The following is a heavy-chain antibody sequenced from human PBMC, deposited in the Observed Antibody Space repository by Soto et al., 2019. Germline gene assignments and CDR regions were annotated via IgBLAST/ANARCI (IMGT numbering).Heavy chain of an antibody. CDR1: GDSISSGGYF. D-gene: IGHD6-13*01. CDR2: IYYSGTT. J-gene: IGHJ6*02. V-gene: IGHV4-31*03. Sequence: QVQLQESGPRLVKPSQTLSLTCTVSGDSISSGGYFWSWIRQHPGKGLEWIGYIYYSGTTQYNPSLMSRVTMSADTSKNQFSLKLTSVTAADTAMYYCAGEHAAANYYGMDVWGQGTTVTVSS. CDR3: AGEHAAANYYGMDV.